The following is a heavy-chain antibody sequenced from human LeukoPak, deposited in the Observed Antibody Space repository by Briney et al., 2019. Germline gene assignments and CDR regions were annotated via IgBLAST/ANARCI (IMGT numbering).Heavy chain of an antibody. CDR1: GFTFSDHY. J-gene: IGHJ2*01. V-gene: IGHV3-72*01. CDR3: VRALFPSVAAAANHYYFDL. D-gene: IGHD6-13*01. Sequence: GGSLRLSCAASGFTFSDHYMDWVRQAPGKGLEWVGRMRNKINRYTTEYAASVKGRFTISGDDSKNSLYPQMNSLKTEDTAVYYCVRALFPSVAAAANHYYFDLWGRGTLVTVSS. CDR2: MRNKINRYTT.